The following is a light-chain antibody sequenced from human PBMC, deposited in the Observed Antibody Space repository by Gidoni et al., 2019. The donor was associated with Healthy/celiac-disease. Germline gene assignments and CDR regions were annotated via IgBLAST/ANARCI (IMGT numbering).Light chain of an antibody. CDR1: SSNIWAGYD. CDR3: QSYDSSLSGFYV. CDR2: GNS. J-gene: IGLJ1*01. Sequence: QSVLTQPPSVSGAPGPRVTISCPGSSSNIWAGYDVHWYQQLPGTAPKLLIYGNSNRPSGVPDRFSGSKSGTSASLAITGLQAEDEADYYCQSYDSSLSGFYVFGTGTKVTVL. V-gene: IGLV1-40*01.